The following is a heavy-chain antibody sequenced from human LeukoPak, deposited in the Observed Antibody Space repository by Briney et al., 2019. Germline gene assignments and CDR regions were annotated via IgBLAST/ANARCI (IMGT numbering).Heavy chain of an antibody. J-gene: IGHJ4*02. Sequence: GGSLRLSCAASGFTFSSYGMHWVRQAPGKGLEWVAVISYDGSNKYYADSVKGRFTISRDNSKNTLYLQMNSLRAEDTAVYYCAKDLPAHYYDSSEDFDYWGQGTLVTVSS. V-gene: IGHV3-30*18. CDR2: ISYDGSNK. CDR1: GFTFSSYG. CDR3: AKDLPAHYYDSSEDFDY. D-gene: IGHD3-22*01.